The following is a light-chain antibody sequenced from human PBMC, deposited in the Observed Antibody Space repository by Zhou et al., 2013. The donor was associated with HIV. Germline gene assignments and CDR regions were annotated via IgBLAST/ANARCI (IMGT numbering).Light chain of an antibody. CDR3: QQYDNLLSIT. J-gene: IGKJ5*01. CDR2: AAS. CDR1: QGISNY. Sequence: DIQMTQSPSSLSASVGDRVTITCRASQGISNYLAWYQQKPGKVPKLLIYAASTLQSGVPSRFSGSGSGTDFTLTISSLQPEDVATYYCQQYDNLLSITFGQGTRLEIK. V-gene: IGKV1-27*01.